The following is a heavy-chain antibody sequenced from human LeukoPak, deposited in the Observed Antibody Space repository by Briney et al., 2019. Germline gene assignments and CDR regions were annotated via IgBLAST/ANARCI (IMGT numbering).Heavy chain of an antibody. D-gene: IGHD3-22*01. J-gene: IGHJ4*02. Sequence: ASVKVSCKASGYTFTSYGISWVRQAPGQGLEWMGWISAYNGNTNYAQKLQGRVTMTIDTSTSTAYMELRSLRSDDTAVYYCARKGKYYYDSSGYSDYWGQGTLVTVS. CDR1: GYTFTSYG. V-gene: IGHV1-18*01. CDR2: ISAYNGNT. CDR3: ARKGKYYYDSSGYSDY.